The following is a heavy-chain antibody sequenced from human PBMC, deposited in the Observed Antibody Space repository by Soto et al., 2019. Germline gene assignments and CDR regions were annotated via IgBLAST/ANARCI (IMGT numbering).Heavy chain of an antibody. CDR2: IYYSGST. J-gene: IGHJ4*02. CDR1: GGSVSSGSYY. Sequence: QVQLQESGPGLVKPSETLSLTCTVSGGSVSSGSYYGSWIRQPPGKGLEWIGYIYYSGSTNYNPSLKSRVTISVDTSKNQFSLKLSSVTAADTAVYYCARVTAWIQLWDIDYWGQGTLVTVSS. D-gene: IGHD5-18*01. CDR3: ARVTAWIQLWDIDY. V-gene: IGHV4-61*01.